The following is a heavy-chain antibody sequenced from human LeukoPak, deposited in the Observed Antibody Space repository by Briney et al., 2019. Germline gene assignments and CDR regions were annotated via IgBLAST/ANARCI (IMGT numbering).Heavy chain of an antibody. V-gene: IGHV3-23*01. D-gene: IGHD4-23*01. CDR1: GFTFSNFA. CDR2: IFDSGVRP. CDR3: AKHPGPFGGNPFDI. Sequence: PGGSLRLSCVASGFTFSNFALSWVRQAPGKGLEWVSTIFDSGVRPDYADSVKGRFTISRDNSKNTVSLIMNSLRAEDAAVYSCAKHPGPFGGNPFDIWGQGTRVTVSS. J-gene: IGHJ4*02.